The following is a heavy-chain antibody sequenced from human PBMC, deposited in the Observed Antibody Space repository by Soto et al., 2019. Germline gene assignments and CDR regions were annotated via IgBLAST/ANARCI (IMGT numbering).Heavy chain of an antibody. CDR1: GFTFSSFG. D-gene: IGHD3-3*01. Sequence: QVQVVESGGGVVQPGRSLRLSCAASGFTFSSFGMHWVRQAPGKGLEWVSLIWYDGSKKSYGDSVKGRFTISRDNSRNTVYLQMNSLTADDTADYYCARDASYYSLWRGYYPSRNGMDVWGQATTVTVSS. CDR2: IWYDGSKK. V-gene: IGHV3-33*01. CDR3: ARDASYYSLWRGYYPSRNGMDV. J-gene: IGHJ6*02.